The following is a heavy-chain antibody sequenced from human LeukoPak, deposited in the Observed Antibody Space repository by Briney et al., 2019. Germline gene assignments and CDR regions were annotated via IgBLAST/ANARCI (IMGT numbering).Heavy chain of an antibody. V-gene: IGHV4-59*01. J-gene: IGHJ4*02. Sequence: SETLSLTCTVSGGSISSYYWSWIRQPPGKGLEWIGYIYYSGSTNYNPSLKSRVTISVDTSKNQFSLKLSSVTAADTAVYYCTRPSEGRWFGETHFDYWGQGTLVTVSS. CDR1: GGSISSYY. CDR2: IYYSGST. CDR3: TRPSEGRWFGETHFDY. D-gene: IGHD3-10*01.